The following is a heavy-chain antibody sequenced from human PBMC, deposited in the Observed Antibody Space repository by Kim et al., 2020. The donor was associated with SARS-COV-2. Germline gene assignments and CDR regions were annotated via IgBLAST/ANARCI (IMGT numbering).Heavy chain of an antibody. Sequence: GGSLRLSCVASGITFSPYYMSWVRQAPGKGLEWVAHINQDGTETRYVDSVKGRFTISRDNAKNSLYLQMNSLRDEDTAVYYCVRDGGYCSGYRCFCLLD. CDR2: INQDGTET. V-gene: IGHV3-7*01. J-gene: IGHJ4*01. CDR1: GITFSPYY. D-gene: IGHD2-15*01. CDR3: VRDGGYCSGYRCFCLLD.